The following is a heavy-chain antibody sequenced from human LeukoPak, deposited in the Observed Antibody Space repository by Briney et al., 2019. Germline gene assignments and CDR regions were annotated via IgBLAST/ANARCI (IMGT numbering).Heavy chain of an antibody. CDR2: IYYSGST. D-gene: IGHD2-8*01. V-gene: IGHV4-59*01. CDR3: ARNGARYYYGMDV. J-gene: IGHJ6*02. Sequence: PSETLSLTCTVSGGSISSYYWSWIRQPPGRGLEWIGYIYYSGSTNYNPSLMSRVTISVDTSKNQFSLKLSSVTAADTAVYYCARNGARYYYGMDVWGQGTTVTVSS. CDR1: GGSISSYY.